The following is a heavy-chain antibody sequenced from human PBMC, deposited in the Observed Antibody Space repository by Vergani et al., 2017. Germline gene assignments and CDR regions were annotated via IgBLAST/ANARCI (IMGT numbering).Heavy chain of an antibody. D-gene: IGHD2-15*01. J-gene: IGHJ4*02. CDR2: LTASGSGI. CDR1: GFAFSRYA. CDR3: AKEGHTSGKCGAYDY. V-gene: IGHV3-23*01. Sequence: EVQLLESGGRLVQPGGSLRLSCVASGFAFSRYAMSWVRQAPGKGLEWVSGLTASGSGISYADSVRGRFTISRDNSKNTLFLQMDSLRAEDTAVYYCAKEGHTSGKCGAYDYWGQGTLVTVSS.